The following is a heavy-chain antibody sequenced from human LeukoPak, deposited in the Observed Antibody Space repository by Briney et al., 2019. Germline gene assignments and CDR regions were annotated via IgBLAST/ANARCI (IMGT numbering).Heavy chain of an antibody. CDR3: ARAVSCGGDCYSKYYFDY. V-gene: IGHV4-31*03. J-gene: IGHJ4*02. CDR1: GGSISSGGYY. Sequence: SETLSLTCTVSGGSISSGGYYWSWIRQHPGKGLEWIGYIYYSGSTYYNPSLKSRVTISVDTSKNQFSLKLSSVTAADTAVYYCARAVSCGGDCYSKYYFDYWGQGTLVTVSS. CDR2: IYYSGST. D-gene: IGHD2-21*02.